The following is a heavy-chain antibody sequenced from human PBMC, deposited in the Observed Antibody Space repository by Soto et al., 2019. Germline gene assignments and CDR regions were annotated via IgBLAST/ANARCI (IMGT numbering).Heavy chain of an antibody. V-gene: IGHV4-59*01. D-gene: IGHD3-10*01. CDR2: IYYSGST. CDR1: GGFISSYY. CDR3: ARDYYGSGSPPLGY. Sequence: SETLSLTCTVSGGFISSYYWSWIRQPPGKGLEWIGYIYYSGSTNYNPSLKSRVTISVDTSKNQFSLKLSSVTAADTAVYYCARDYYGSGSPPLGYWGQGTLVTVSS. J-gene: IGHJ4*02.